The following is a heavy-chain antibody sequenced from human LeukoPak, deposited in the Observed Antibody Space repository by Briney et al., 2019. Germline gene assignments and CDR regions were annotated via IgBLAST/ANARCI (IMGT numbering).Heavy chain of an antibody. Sequence: SETLSLTCAVYGGSFSGYYWSWIRQPPGKGLEWIGEINHSGSTNYNPSLKSRVTISVDTSKNQFSLKLSSVTAADTAVYYCARGRGDVLLWFGVTTYYFDYWGQGTLVTVSS. J-gene: IGHJ4*02. CDR2: INHSGST. CDR1: GGSFSGYY. CDR3: ARGRGDVLLWFGVTTYYFDY. D-gene: IGHD3-10*01. V-gene: IGHV4-34*01.